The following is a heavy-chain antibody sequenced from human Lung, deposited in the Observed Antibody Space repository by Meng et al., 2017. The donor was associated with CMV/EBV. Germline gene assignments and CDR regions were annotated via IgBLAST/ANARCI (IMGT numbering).Heavy chain of an antibody. V-gene: IGHV1-18*01. CDR2: ISAYNGNT. J-gene: IGHJ4*02. D-gene: IGHD3-22*01. Sequence: ASVMVFCKASGYTFTSYGISWVRQAPGQGLEWMGWISAYNGNTNYAQKLQGRVTMTTDTSTSTAYMELRSLRSDDTAVYYCARNTYYYDSSGYYIDYWGQGTLVTVSS. CDR3: ARNTYYYDSSGYYIDY. CDR1: GYTFTSYG.